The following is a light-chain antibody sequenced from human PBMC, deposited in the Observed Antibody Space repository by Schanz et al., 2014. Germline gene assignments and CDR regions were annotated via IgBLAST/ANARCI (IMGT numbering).Light chain of an antibody. J-gene: IGKJ3*01. Sequence: EIVLTQSPGTLSLSPGERATLSCRASQSVSTNSLAWYQQKPGQAPRLLIYGASSRATAIPDRFSGNGSRTDFTLTISRLEPEDFAVYYCQQYGSSPPITFGPGTKVDIK. CDR2: GAS. CDR1: QSVSTNS. V-gene: IGKV3-20*01. CDR3: QQYGSSPPIT.